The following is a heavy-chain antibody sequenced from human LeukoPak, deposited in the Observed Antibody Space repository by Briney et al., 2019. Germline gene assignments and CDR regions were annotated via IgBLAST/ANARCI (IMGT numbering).Heavy chain of an antibody. Sequence: ASVKVSCKVSGYTLSDLSMHWVRQAPGKGLEWMGGFDPGDGETIYTQKFQGRVTMTEGTSTDTAYMELSSLRSEDTAVYYCAAGGVYDLFDYWGQGTLVTVSS. V-gene: IGHV1-24*01. D-gene: IGHD5/OR15-5a*01. CDR2: FDPGDGET. CDR3: AAGGVYDLFDY. J-gene: IGHJ4*02. CDR1: GYTLSDLS.